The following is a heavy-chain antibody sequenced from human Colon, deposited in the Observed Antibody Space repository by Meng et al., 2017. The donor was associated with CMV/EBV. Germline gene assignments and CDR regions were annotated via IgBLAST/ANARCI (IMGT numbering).Heavy chain of an antibody. CDR2: LRPTGSI. CDR1: GASIPTYY. V-gene: IGHV4-4*07. CDR3: VRAAARGVPVDH. J-gene: IGHJ4*02. D-gene: IGHD3-10*01. Sequence: QVQLAESGPGLVKPSETLSLTCSVFGASIPTYYWAWIRQPAGKGLEFIGRLRPTGSIDYNPSLMSRVTMSVDTSKNQLSLNLKSVTAADTAVYYCVRAAARGVPVDHWGQGMLVTVSS.